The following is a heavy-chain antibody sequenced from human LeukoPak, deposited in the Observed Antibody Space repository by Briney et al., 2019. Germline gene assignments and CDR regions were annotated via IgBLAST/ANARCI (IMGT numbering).Heavy chain of an antibody. J-gene: IGHJ4*02. Sequence: SETLSLTCTVSGGSISSGDYYWSWIRQPPGKGLEWIGYIYHSGSTYYNPSLKSRVTISVDRSKNQFSLKLSSVTAADTAVYYCARVSGRYSGYDTLFDYWGQGTLVTVSS. CDR1: GGSISSGDYY. V-gene: IGHV4-30-2*01. D-gene: IGHD5-12*01. CDR3: ARVSGRYSGYDTLFDY. CDR2: IYHSGST.